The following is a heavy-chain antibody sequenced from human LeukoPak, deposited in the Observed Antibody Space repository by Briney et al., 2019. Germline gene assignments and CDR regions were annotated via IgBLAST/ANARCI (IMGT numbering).Heavy chain of an antibody. CDR2: INHSGST. Sequence: PSETLSLTCAVYGGSFSGYYWSWIRQPPGKGLEWIGEINHSGSTNYNPSLKSRVTTSVDTSKNQFSLKLTSVTAADTAVYYCARGRSAYDSSAYYYGNWGQGILVTVSS. V-gene: IGHV4-34*01. CDR3: ARGRSAYDSSAYYYGN. CDR1: GGSFSGYY. D-gene: IGHD3-22*01. J-gene: IGHJ4*02.